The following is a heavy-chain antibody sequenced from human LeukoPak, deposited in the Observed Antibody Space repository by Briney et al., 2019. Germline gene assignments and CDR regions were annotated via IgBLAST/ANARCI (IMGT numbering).Heavy chain of an antibody. J-gene: IGHJ6*02. CDR3: AGDRRRWFGELRVYYYYGMDV. D-gene: IGHD3-10*01. Sequence: SDTQSLTCTVSVRSISRHYWRWIRRPPGKGREWIGYIYYSGCTNFSRSLKGRVTISVEPSKNQFSSKLNSVAAADPAVYYCAGDRRRWFGELRVYYYYGMDVWGQGTTVTVSS. V-gene: IGHV4-59*11. CDR2: IYYSGCT. CDR1: VRSISRHY.